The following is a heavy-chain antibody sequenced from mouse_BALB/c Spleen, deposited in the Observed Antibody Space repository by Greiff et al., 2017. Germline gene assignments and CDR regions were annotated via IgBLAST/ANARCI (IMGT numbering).Heavy chain of an antibody. Sequence: VQLVESGPGLVAPSQSLSITCTVSGFSLTSYDISWIRQPPGKGLEWLGVIWTGGGTNYNSAVMSRLSISKDNSKSQVFLKMNSLQTDDTDIYYCVRVDYYGYAMDYWGQGTSVTVSA. D-gene: IGHD1-1*01. V-gene: IGHV2-9-2*01. CDR3: VRVDYYGYAMDY. J-gene: IGHJ4*01. CDR2: IWTGGGT. CDR1: GFSLTSYD.